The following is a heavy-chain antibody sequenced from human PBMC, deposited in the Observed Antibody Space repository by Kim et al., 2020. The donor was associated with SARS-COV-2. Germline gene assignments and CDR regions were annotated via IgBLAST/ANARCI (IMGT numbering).Heavy chain of an antibody. D-gene: IGHD3-16*01. CDR1: GFTFSSYA. V-gene: IGHV3-7*01. CDR3: ARDIRGTWFDP. Sequence: GGSLRLSCVASGFTFSSYAMSWVRQAPGKGLEGVANIKQDGSEKYYIDSVKGRITISRDNAKNLMYLQMSGLRAEDTAVYYCARDIRGTWFDPWGQGTLV. CDR2: IKQDGSEK. J-gene: IGHJ5*02.